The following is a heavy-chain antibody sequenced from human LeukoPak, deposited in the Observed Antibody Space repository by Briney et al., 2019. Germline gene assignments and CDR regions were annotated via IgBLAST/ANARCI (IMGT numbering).Heavy chain of an antibody. CDR3: ASYGDDYGDYDPFDI. D-gene: IGHD4-17*01. CDR2: IYPGDSDT. CDR1: GYSFTSYW. J-gene: IGHJ3*02. Sequence: GGSLKISCKGSGYSFTSYWIGWVRQMPGKGLEWMGIIYPGDSDTRYSPSFQGQVTISADKSISTAYLQWSSLKASDTAMYYCASYGDDYGDYDPFDIWGQGTMVTVPS. V-gene: IGHV5-51*01.